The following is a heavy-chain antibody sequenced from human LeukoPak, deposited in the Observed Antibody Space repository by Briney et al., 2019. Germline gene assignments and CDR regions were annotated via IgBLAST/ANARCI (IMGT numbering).Heavy chain of an antibody. CDR2: IYNSGST. J-gene: IGHJ6*03. D-gene: IGHD2-2*01. CDR3: ARRLYCSSTSCFLGPYPRRSEYYYYMDV. Sequence: PSETLSLTCTVSGGSISSYYWSWIRQPPGKGLEWIGYIYNSGSTNYNPSLKSRVTISVDTSKNQFSLKRNSVTAADTAVYYCARRLYCSSTSCFLGPYPRRSEYYYYMDVWGKGTTVTVSS. V-gene: IGHV4-59*01. CDR1: GGSISSYY.